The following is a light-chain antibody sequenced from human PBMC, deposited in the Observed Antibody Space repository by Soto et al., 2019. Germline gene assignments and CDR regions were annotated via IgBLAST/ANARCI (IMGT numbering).Light chain of an antibody. CDR1: QSVLYSSNNKNY. CDR2: WAS. Sequence: DIVMTQSPDSLAVSLGERATINCKSSQSVLYSSNNKNYLAWYQQKPGQPPKMLIYWASTRESGVHDRFSGSGSGTDFSITISSLQAEDVAVYYCQQYYSTPYTFGQGTKLEIK. V-gene: IGKV4-1*01. CDR3: QQYYSTPYT. J-gene: IGKJ2*01.